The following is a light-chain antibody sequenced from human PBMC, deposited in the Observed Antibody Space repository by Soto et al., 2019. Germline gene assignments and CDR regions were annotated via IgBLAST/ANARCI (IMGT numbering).Light chain of an antibody. Sequence: EIVLTQSPATLSLSPGERATLYFSASQSVSSYLAWYQQKPGQAPRLLIYDASNRATGIPARFSGSGSGRDFTLTISSLEPEDFSVYYCQQRYNWPPITFGQGTRLEIK. J-gene: IGKJ5*01. CDR1: QSVSSY. V-gene: IGKV3-11*02. CDR2: DAS. CDR3: QQRYNWPPIT.